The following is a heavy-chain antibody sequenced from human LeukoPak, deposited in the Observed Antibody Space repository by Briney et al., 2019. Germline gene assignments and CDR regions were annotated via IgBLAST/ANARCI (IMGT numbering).Heavy chain of an antibody. J-gene: IGHJ4*02. CDR3: ASGAYSYGDGLDY. V-gene: IGHV3-53*01. CDR1: GFTFSSNY. CDR2: VYTGGNT. D-gene: IGHD5-18*01. Sequence: PGGSLRLSCAASGFTFSSNYMSWVRQAPGKGLEWVSFVYTGGNTYYADSVKGRFTISRDNSKNTLYLQMNSLRAEDTAVYYCASGAYSYGDGLDYWGQGTLVTVSS.